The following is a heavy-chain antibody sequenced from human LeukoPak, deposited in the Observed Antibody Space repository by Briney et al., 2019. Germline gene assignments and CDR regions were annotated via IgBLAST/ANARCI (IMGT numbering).Heavy chain of an antibody. V-gene: IGHV3-23*01. D-gene: IGHD4-17*01. J-gene: IGHJ4*02. CDR3: AKVGHDYGDFYGYYFDY. Sequence: PGGSLRLSCAASGFTFSSYAMTWVRQAPGKGLEWVSAISGSGGNTYYADSVKGRFTISRDNSKNTLYLQMNSLRAEDTAVYYCAKVGHDYGDFYGYYFDYWGQGTLVTVSS. CDR2: ISGSGGNT. CDR1: GFTFSSYA.